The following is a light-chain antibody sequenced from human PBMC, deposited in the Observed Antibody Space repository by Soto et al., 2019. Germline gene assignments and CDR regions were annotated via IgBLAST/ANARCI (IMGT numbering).Light chain of an antibody. Sequence: DIVLTQTRLSSPVTLGQPASISCRSSQSLVHIDGNTYFNWLQQRPGQPPRLLIYKISNRFPGVPSGSGAGTDFTLKISRVEAEDVGVYYCMQATQSYTFGQGTRLEIK. CDR3: MQATQSYT. J-gene: IGKJ2*01. CDR1: QSLVHIDGNTY. V-gene: IGKV2-24*01. CDR2: KIS.